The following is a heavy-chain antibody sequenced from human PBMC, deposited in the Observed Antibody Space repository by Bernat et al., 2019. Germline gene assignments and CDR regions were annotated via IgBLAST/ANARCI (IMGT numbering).Heavy chain of an antibody. J-gene: IGHJ4*02. Sequence: EMQLVESGGGLVKPAGSLRLSCAASGFTFSNAWMNWVRQAPGMVLEWVGRVKIKTDGETTDYAAPVKGRFTISREDPTTTLYLRMNRLKTEDAAVYYCTTGSVEGGWGQGTLVTVSS. CDR1: GFTFSNAW. CDR3: TTGSVEGG. V-gene: IGHV3-15*07. CDR2: VKIKTDGETT. D-gene: IGHD3-3*01.